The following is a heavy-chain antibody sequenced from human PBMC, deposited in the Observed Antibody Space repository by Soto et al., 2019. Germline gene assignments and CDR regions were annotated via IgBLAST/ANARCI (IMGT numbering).Heavy chain of an antibody. CDR1: GFSLSTTTVG. J-gene: IGHJ5*02. CDR2: IYWDDDR. D-gene: IGHD3-10*01. V-gene: IGHV2-5*02. Sequence: SGPTLVNPTQTLTLTCTLSGFSLSTTTVGVGWIRQPPGKALEWLALIYWDDDRRYIPSLKNRLSITKDTSGGQVVLTMTNMDPVDTATYYCAHTRRITMVRGVIPVWFDPWGQGTLVTGSS. CDR3: AHTRRITMVRGVIPVWFDP.